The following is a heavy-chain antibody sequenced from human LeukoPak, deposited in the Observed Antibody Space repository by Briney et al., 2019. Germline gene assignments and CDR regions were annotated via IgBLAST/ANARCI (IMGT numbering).Heavy chain of an antibody. CDR3: ARLSLYDSSGQRAFDI. CDR2: IYPGDSDT. J-gene: IGHJ3*02. V-gene: IGHV5-51*01. CDR1: GYSFTSYW. D-gene: IGHD3-22*01. Sequence: PGESLKISCKGSGYSFTSYWIGWVRQMPGKGLEWMGIIYPGDSDTRYSPSFQGQVTISADKSISTAYLQWSSLKASGTAMYYCARLSLYDSSGQRAFDIWGQGTMVTVSS.